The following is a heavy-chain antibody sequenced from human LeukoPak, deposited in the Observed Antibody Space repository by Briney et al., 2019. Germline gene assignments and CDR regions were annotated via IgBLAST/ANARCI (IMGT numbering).Heavy chain of an antibody. J-gene: IGHJ5*02. CDR2: INHSGST. CDR3: ARGPGLVVPAAIPPPNRTRRNWFDP. Sequence: SETLSLTCTVSGGSFGGYYCTWIRQPPGKGLEWIGEINHSGSTNYNPSLKSRVTISVDTSKNQFSLKLSSVTAADTAVYYCARGPGLVVPAAIPPPNRTRRNWFDPWGQGTLVTVSS. D-gene: IGHD2-2*02. CDR1: GGSFGGYY. V-gene: IGHV4-34*01.